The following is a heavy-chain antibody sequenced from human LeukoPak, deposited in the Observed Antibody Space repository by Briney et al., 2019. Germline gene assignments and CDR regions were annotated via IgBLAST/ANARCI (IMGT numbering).Heavy chain of an antibody. J-gene: IGHJ4*02. V-gene: IGHV3-23*01. CDR2: ISGSGGST. D-gene: IGHD6-6*01. Sequence: GGSLRLSCAASGFTFNSYAMSWVRQAPGKGLEWVSAISGSGGSTYYADSVKGRLTISRDNSKNTLYLQMNSLRAEDTAVYYCATRYSSSSFDYWGQGTLVTVSS. CDR3: ATRYSSSSFDY. CDR1: GFTFNSYA.